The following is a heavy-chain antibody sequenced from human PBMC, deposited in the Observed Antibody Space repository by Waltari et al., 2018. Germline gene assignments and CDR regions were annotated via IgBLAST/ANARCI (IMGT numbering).Heavy chain of an antibody. CDR3: ARENRGRSYSHFDY. CDR1: GGSISNYF. Sequence: QVQLQESGPGLVKPSETLSLTCTVSGGSISNYFWSWIRQPAGKGLEWIGRIYTSEKTNYNPSLKRRVTMSVDTSKNQFSLKRNSVTAADTAVYYCARENRGRSYSHFDYWGQGTLVTVSS. V-gene: IGHV4-4*07. CDR2: IYTSEKT. D-gene: IGHD1-26*01. J-gene: IGHJ4*02.